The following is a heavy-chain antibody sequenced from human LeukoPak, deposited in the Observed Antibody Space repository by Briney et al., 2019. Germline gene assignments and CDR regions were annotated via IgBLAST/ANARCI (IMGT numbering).Heavy chain of an antibody. D-gene: IGHD3-10*01. CDR1: GGSFSGYY. CDR3: VRGLGIYYGSGSYNY. Sequence: SETLSLTCAVYGGSFSGYYWSWIRQPPGKGLEWIGEINHSGSTNYNPSLKSRVTISVDTSKNQFSLKLSSVTAADTAVYYCVRGLGIYYGSGSYNYWGQGTLVTVSS. V-gene: IGHV4-34*01. CDR2: INHSGST. J-gene: IGHJ4*02.